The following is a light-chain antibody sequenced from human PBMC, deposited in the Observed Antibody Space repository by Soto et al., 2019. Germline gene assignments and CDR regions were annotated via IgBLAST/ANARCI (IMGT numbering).Light chain of an antibody. Sequence: QSALTQPPSASGSPGQSVTISCTGTGSDVASYDYVSWYQQHPGKAPKLIIYEVTNRPSGVPDRFSASTSGTTASLTVSGLQPEDEADYSCSSYADTNNLVFGGGTKRTVL. J-gene: IGLJ2*01. CDR1: GSDVASYDY. V-gene: IGLV2-8*01. CDR3: SSYADTNNLV. CDR2: EVT.